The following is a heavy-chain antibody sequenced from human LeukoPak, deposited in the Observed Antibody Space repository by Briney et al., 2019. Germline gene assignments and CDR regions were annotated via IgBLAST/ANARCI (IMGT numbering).Heavy chain of an antibody. CDR1: GYSFSTYW. J-gene: IGHJ4*02. Sequence: GESLTLDCQGSGYSFSTYWITWVRQVPGKGLEWMGIIYPGDSDTRYSPSFQGQVTISADKSISTAYLQWSSLKASDTAMYYCARLLEGVAGTWGYWGEGPLVTVSS. D-gene: IGHD6-19*01. V-gene: IGHV5-51*01. CDR2: IYPGDSDT. CDR3: ARLLEGVAGTWGY.